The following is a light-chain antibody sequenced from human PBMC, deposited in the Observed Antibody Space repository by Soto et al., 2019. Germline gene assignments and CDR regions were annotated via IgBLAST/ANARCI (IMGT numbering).Light chain of an antibody. J-gene: IGKJ1*01. CDR2: DAS. V-gene: IGKV3-11*01. Sequence: EIVLTQSPATLSLSPGERATLSCRASQSVSSYLAWYQQKPGQAPRLLIYDASNRATGIPARFSGSGSGTDFTLTISSLEPEDFAVYYCQQRSNWPLKFGKGTKVEIK. CDR1: QSVSSY. CDR3: QQRSNWPLK.